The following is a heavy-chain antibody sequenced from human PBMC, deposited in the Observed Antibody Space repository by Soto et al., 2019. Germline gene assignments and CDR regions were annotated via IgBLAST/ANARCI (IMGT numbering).Heavy chain of an antibody. J-gene: IGHJ6*02. CDR2: INQDGSEK. CDR3: AGGNALDV. V-gene: IGHV3-7*01. Sequence: GGSLILSCSASRFTFCTYWMTWLRQAPGKGLEWVDNINQDGSEKYYMDSVKSRFTISRDNAKNSLYLQMTSLRAEDTAVYHCAGGNALDVWGQGTTVTVSS. CDR1: RFTFCTYW.